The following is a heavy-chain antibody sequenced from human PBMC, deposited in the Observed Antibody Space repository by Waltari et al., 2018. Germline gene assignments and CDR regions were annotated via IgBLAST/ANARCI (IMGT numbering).Heavy chain of an antibody. CDR1: GYIFTGYG. CDR2: TSAHNDDT. J-gene: IGHJ4*02. D-gene: IGHD4-17*01. V-gene: IGHV1-18*01. CDR3: ARDYYSDYVFDH. Sequence: QVQLVQSGGEVKNPGASVKVSCKASGYIFTGYGISWVRQAPGQSLEWMGWTSAHNDDTNYVQRFQDRLTMTTDTSTNTAYMELRSLRSDDTAVYYCARDYYSDYVFDHWGQGTLVIVSS.